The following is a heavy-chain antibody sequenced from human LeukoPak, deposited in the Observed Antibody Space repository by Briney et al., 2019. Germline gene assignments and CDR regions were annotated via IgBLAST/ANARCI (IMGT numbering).Heavy chain of an antibody. D-gene: IGHD5-12*01. V-gene: IGHV1-46*01. Sequence: ASVKASCTASGYTFTSYYMHWVRQAPGQGLEWMGIINPSGGSTSYAQKFQGRVTMTRDTSTSTVYMELSSLRSEDTAVYYCARGEYSGYDYVAMGSNPSRAFDIWGQGTMVTVSS. CDR2: INPSGGST. J-gene: IGHJ3*02. CDR3: ARGEYSGYDYVAMGSNPSRAFDI. CDR1: GYTFTSYY.